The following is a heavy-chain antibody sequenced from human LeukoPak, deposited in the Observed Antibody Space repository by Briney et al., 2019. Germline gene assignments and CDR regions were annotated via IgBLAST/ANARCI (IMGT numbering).Heavy chain of an antibody. J-gene: IGHJ4*02. Sequence: SQTLSLTCTVSGGSISSGSYYWSRIRQPAGKGLEWIGRIYTSGSTNYNPSLKSRVTISVDTSKNQFSLKLSSVTAADTAVYYCARGASRIDYWGQGTLVAVSS. V-gene: IGHV4-61*02. CDR2: IYTSGST. CDR3: ARGASRIDY. CDR1: GGSISSGSYY.